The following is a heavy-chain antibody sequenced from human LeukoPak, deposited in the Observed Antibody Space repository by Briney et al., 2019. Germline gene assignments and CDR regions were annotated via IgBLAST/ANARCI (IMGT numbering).Heavy chain of an antibody. CDR3: AREATRDNWFDP. V-gene: IGHV4-61*02. CDR1: GGSISSGSYY. J-gene: IGHJ5*02. Sequence: SETLSLTCTVSGGSISSGSYYWSWIRQPAGKGLEWIGRIYTSGSTNYNPSLKSRVTISVDTSKNQFSLKLSSVTAADTAVYYCAREATRDNWFDPWGQGTLVTVSS. CDR2: IYTSGST.